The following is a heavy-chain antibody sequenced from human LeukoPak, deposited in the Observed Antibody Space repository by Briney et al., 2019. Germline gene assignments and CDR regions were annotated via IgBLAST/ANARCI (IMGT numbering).Heavy chain of an antibody. CDR2: ISGGGGRK. Sequence: GGSLRLSCVASGFIFSNYAMSWVRQAPGKGLEWVSSISGGGGRKYYADSVKGRFTISRDNSKNTLYMNSLRAEDTAVYYCAKRIVVVIDAFDIWGQGTMVTVSS. D-gene: IGHD3-22*01. CDR1: GFIFSNYA. J-gene: IGHJ3*02. CDR3: AKRIVVVIDAFDI. V-gene: IGHV3-23*01.